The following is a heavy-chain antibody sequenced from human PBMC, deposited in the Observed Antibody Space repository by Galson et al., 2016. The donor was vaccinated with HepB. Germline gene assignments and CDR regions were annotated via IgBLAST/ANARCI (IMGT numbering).Heavy chain of an antibody. D-gene: IGHD6-19*01. J-gene: IGHJ4*02. Sequence: SLRLSCAASGFTFSNYAMHWVRQAPGKGLKYVSGITNNGGSTDYADSVKGRFTISRDNSRNTLYLQMSSLRAEDTALYYCVKDFVIAVAGTRYFDYWGQGTLVTVSS. CDR1: GFTFSNYA. CDR2: ITNNGGST. V-gene: IGHV3-64D*06. CDR3: VKDFVIAVAGTRYFDY.